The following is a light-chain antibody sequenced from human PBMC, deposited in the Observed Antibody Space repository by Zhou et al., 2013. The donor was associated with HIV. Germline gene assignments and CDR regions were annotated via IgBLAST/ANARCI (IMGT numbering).Light chain of an antibody. CDR1: QSISGW. Sequence: DIQMTQSPSTLSASVGDRVTFTCRASQSISGWLAWYQQKPGKAPKLLIYKTSTLESGVPSRFSGSGSGTHFTLTISSLQPEDSATYYCQQYYTYPLTFGEGPRWRSN. V-gene: IGKV1-5*03. CDR2: KTS. J-gene: IGKJ4*01. CDR3: QQYYTYPLT.